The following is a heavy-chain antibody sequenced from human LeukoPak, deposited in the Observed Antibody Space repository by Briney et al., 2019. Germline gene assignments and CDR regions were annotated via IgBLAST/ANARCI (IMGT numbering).Heavy chain of an antibody. D-gene: IGHD1-26*01. Sequence: LSLTCTVSGGSISSSAYHWGWIRQAPGKGLEWVAVISYDGSNKYYADSVKGRFTISRDNSKNTLYLQMNSLRAEDTAVYYCAKEDGGSYHYWGQGTLVTVSS. CDR1: GGSISSSA. CDR2: ISYDGSNK. V-gene: IGHV3-30*04. J-gene: IGHJ4*02. CDR3: AKEDGGSYHY.